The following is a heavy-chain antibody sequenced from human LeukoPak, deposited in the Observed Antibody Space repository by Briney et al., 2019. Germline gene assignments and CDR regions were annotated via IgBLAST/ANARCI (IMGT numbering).Heavy chain of an antibody. CDR1: GGSIGGYY. D-gene: IGHD5-24*01. CDR3: ARLRTRDGYNYIDY. CDR2: IYYSGST. Sequence: SETLSLTCTVSGGSIGGYYWSWIGQPPGKGRKGFGYIYYSGSTNYTPSLKSRVTISVDTSKNQFSLKLSSVTAADTAVYYCARLRTRDGYNYIDYWGQGTLVTVSS. V-gene: IGHV4-59*08. J-gene: IGHJ4*02.